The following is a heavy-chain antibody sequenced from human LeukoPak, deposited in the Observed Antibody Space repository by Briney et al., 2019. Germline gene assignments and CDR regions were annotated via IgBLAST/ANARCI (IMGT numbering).Heavy chain of an antibody. J-gene: IGHJ2*01. V-gene: IGHV4-59*08. CDR2: IYYSGST. D-gene: IGHD2-21*02. Sequence: SETLSLTCTVSGGSISSYYWSWIRQPPGKGLEWIGYIYYSGSTNYNPSLKSRVTISVDTSKNQFSLKLSSVTAADTAVYYCARQPDCGGDCSDWYFDLWGRGTLVTVSS. CDR1: GGSISSYY. CDR3: ARQPDCGGDCSDWYFDL.